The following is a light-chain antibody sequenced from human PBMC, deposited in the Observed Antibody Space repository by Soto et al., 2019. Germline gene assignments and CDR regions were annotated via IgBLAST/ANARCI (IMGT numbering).Light chain of an antibody. Sequence: DIVMTQSPDSLAVSLGDRATINCKSSQSLLYSSNNKNFLAWYRQKPGQPPKMLIYWASTRESGVPDRFSGSGSGTDFTLTIGSLQAEDVAVYYCQQYYTTPWTFGQGTKVEIK. CDR3: QQYYTTPWT. CDR1: QSLLYSSNNKNF. V-gene: IGKV4-1*01. J-gene: IGKJ1*01. CDR2: WAS.